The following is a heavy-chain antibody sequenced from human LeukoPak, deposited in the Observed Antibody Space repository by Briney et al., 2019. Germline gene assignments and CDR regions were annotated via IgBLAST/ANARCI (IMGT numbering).Heavy chain of an antibody. CDR2: IRYDGSNK. V-gene: IGHV3-30*02. Sequence: PGGSLRLSCAASGFTFSRYGMHWVRQAPGKGLEGVAFIRYDGSNKYYADSVKGRFAISRDNSKNTLYLQMSSLRAEDTAVYYCAKDVDYGWGFYYYYYYRDVWGKGTTVTISS. J-gene: IGHJ6*03. D-gene: IGHD3-10*01. CDR1: GFTFSRYG. CDR3: AKDVDYGWGFYYYYYYRDV.